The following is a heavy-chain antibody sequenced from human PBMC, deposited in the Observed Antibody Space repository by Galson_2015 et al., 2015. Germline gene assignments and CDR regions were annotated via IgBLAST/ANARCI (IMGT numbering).Heavy chain of an antibody. D-gene: IGHD3-10*01. CDR1: GFTFSSYA. Sequence: SLRLSCAASGFTFSSYAMSWLRQAPGKGLEWVSAISGSGGGTYYADSVKGRFTISRDNSKNTLYLQMSSLRAEDTAVYYCVNSGSGSGLYYYYMDVWGKGTTVTVSS. J-gene: IGHJ6*03. CDR3: VNSGSGSGLYYYYMDV. V-gene: IGHV3-23*01. CDR2: ISGSGGGT.